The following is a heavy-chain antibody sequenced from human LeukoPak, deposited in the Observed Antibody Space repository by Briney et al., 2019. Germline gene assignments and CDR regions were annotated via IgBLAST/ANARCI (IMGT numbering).Heavy chain of an antibody. D-gene: IGHD6-13*01. CDR2: IRSKANSYAT. J-gene: IGHJ4*02. Sequence: PGGSLKLSCAASGFTFSGSAMHWVRQASGKGLEWVGRIRSKANSYATAYAASVKGRFTISRDDSKNTAYLQMNSLKTEDTAVYYCAKGLSSWQQPTYYFDYWGQGTLVTVSS. CDR1: GFTFSGSA. CDR3: AKGLSSWQQPTYYFDY. V-gene: IGHV3-73*01.